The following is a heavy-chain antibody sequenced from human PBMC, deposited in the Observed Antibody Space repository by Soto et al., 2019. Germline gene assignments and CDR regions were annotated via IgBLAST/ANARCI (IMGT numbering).Heavy chain of an antibody. CDR1: GYTFTGYY. CDR3: ARGEGSSWFFYYFDY. D-gene: IGHD6-13*01. V-gene: IGHV1-2*02. Sequence: ASVKVSCKASGYTFTGYYLHWARQAPGQGLEWMGWINPNSGGAHYAQQFQGRVTMTRDTSISTAYLEFNSLRSDDTAVYYCARGEGSSWFFYYFDYWGRGTLVTVSS. J-gene: IGHJ4*02. CDR2: INPNSGGA.